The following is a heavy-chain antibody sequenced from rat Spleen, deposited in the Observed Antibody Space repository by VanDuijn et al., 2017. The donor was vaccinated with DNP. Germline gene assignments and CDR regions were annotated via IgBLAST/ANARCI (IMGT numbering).Heavy chain of an antibody. V-gene: IGHV5-22*01. Sequence: EVQLVESGGGFVQPGRSLKLSCAASGFAFSDYYMAWVRQAPTKGLEWVAYIRYDGGSIHYGDSVKGRFTIFRENAKSTLDLQMNSLRSEDMATYYCARPARGWFAYWGQGTLVTVSS. CDR3: ARPARGWFAY. J-gene: IGHJ3*01. CDR1: GFAFSDYY. CDR2: IRYDGGSI.